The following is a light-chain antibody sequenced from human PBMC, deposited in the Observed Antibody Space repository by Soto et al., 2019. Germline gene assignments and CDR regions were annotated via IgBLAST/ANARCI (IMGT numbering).Light chain of an antibody. CDR3: QNYNSYSQFT. J-gene: IGKJ3*01. Sequence: DIQMTQSPSSLSASVGDRVTITCRASQGISNYLAWYQQKPGKVPKLLIHGASTLQSGVPSRYSGSGSGTDFTLTISSLQPEDVATYYCQNYNSYSQFTFGPGTKVDIK. CDR2: GAS. V-gene: IGKV1-27*01. CDR1: QGISNY.